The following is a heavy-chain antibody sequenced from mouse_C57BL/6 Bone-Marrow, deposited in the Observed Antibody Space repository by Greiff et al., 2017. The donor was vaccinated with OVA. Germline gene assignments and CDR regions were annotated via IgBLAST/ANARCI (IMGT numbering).Heavy chain of an antibody. D-gene: IGHD2-1*01. CDR2: IYPSDSET. J-gene: IGHJ2*01. V-gene: IGHV1-61*01. CDR3: ARYGNYLYFDY. Sequence: VQLQQPGAELVRPGSSVKLSCKASGYTFTSYWMDWVKQRPGQGLEWIGNIYPSDSETHYNQKFKDKATLTVDKSYSTAYMQLSSLTSEDSAVYYCARYGNYLYFDYWGQGTTLTVSS. CDR1: GYTFTSYW.